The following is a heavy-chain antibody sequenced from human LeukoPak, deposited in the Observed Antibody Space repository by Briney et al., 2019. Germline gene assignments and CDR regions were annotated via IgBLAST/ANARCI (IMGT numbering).Heavy chain of an antibody. CDR2: IYPDDSDT. V-gene: IGHV5-51*01. Sequence: GESLKISCKGSGYSFTTYWIGWVRQMPGKGLEWMGIIYPDDSDTKYSPSFQGQVTISADKSISTAYLQWSSLKASDTAMYYCARPKYDYDYDYWGQGTLVTVSS. J-gene: IGHJ4*02. CDR3: ARPKYDYDYDY. CDR1: GYSFTTYW. D-gene: IGHD5-12*01.